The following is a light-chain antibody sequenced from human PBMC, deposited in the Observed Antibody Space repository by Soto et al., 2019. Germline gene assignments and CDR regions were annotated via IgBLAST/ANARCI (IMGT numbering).Light chain of an antibody. CDR2: GAS. J-gene: IGKJ1*01. CDR3: QQYNNWPRT. Sequence: DIVVTQSPATLSVSPGERATLSCRASQSVSSNLAWYQQKPGQAPRLLIYGASTRATGIPARFSGSGSGTELTLTISSLQSEDFAVYYCQQYNNWPRTFGQGTKVEIK. V-gene: IGKV3-15*01. CDR1: QSVSSN.